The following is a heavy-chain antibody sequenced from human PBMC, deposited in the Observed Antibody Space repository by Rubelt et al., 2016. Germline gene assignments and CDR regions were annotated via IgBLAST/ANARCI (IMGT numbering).Heavy chain of an antibody. CDR1: GFTFSSYA. V-gene: IGHV3-23*01. J-gene: IGHJ4*02. Sequence: EVQLLESGGGLVQPGGSLRLSCAASGFTFSSYAMSWVRQAPGKGLEWVSCITGSGGTTEYADSVTGRVISFRDNSENTRYLQMSSLRPEDTALYYCARGGGTDYSNYYDWGQGTLVTVSS. CDR3: ARGGGTDYSNYYD. D-gene: IGHD4-11*01. CDR2: ITGSGGTT.